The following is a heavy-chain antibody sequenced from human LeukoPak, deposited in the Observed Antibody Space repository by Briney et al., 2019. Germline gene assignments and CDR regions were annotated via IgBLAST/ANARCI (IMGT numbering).Heavy chain of an antibody. V-gene: IGHV4-34*01. CDR2: INHSGST. D-gene: IGHD6-13*01. CDR3: ARSRIAAAAPPDY. CDR1: GGSFSGYY. Sequence: PSETLSLTCAVYGGSFSGYYWSWLRQPPGKGLEWTGEINHSGSTNYNPSLKSRVTISVGKSKNQFSLKLSSVTAADTAVYYCARSRIAAAAPPDYWGQGTQVTVSS. J-gene: IGHJ4*02.